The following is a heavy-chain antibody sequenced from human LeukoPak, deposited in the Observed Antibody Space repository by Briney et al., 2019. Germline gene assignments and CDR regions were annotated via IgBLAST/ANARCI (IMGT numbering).Heavy chain of an antibody. D-gene: IGHD3-22*01. CDR2: ISGRSRGT. Sequence: GGSLRLSCAASGFTFDRYAMSWVRQAPGKGLEWVSTISGRSRGTWYADSVKGRITISRDNFKNTLYLQVSSLRAEDTAVYYCAKGNNYYDSSGYLDYWGQGTLVTVSS. CDR1: GFTFDRYA. CDR3: AKGNNYYDSSGYLDY. J-gene: IGHJ4*02. V-gene: IGHV3-23*01.